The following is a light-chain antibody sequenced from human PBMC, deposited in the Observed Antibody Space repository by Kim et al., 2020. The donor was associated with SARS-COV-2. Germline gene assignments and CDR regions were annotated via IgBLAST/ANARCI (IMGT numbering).Light chain of an antibody. CDR3: QTWDTGIRV. Sequence: ASVKPTCTRCSGHSSYTNAWQQKQQEEGPRYLMMLNRDGRHSKGDGIPDRFSGSSSGAERYLTISSLQSEDEADYYCQTWDTGIRVFGGGTQLTVL. J-gene: IGLJ3*02. CDR1: SGHSSYT. CDR2: LNRDGRH. V-gene: IGLV4-69*01.